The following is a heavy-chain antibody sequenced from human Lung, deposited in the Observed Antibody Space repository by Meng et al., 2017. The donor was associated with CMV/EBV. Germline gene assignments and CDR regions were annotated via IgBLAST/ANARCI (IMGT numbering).Heavy chain of an antibody. CDR2: ISAYNGNT. CDR3: AISPGGPYDFWSGYFNYGMDV. Sequence: SVXVSXXASGYTFTSYGISWVRQAPGQGLEWMGWISAYNGNTNYAQKLQGRVTMTTDTSTSTAYMELRSLRSDDTAVYYCAISPGGPYDFWSGYFNYGMDVWGQGXTVTVSS. J-gene: IGHJ6*02. V-gene: IGHV1-18*01. CDR1: GYTFTSYG. D-gene: IGHD3-3*01.